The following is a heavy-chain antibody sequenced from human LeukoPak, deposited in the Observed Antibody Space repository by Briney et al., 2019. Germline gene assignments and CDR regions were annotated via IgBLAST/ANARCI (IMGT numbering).Heavy chain of an antibody. D-gene: IGHD6-19*01. J-gene: IGHJ4*02. CDR1: GFTFNTYS. Sequence: GGSLRLSCSASGFTFNTYSMNWVRQAPGKGLEWVSSISTGSTYIFYGDSVKGQFTISRDNADNSLYLQMNSLRAEDTAVYYCARTRDSSGCFDFWGQGTLVTVSS. CDR2: ISTGSTYI. V-gene: IGHV3-21*01. CDR3: ARTRDSSGCFDF.